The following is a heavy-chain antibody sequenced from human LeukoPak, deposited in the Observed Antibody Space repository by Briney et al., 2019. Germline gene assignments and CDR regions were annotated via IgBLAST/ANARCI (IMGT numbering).Heavy chain of an antibody. J-gene: IGHJ4*02. CDR1: GYTFTSYY. D-gene: IGHD3-10*01. CDR3: ARGPFGSGSFLDY. Sequence: ASVKVSCKASGYTFTSYYMHWVRQAGGQGLEWMGWMNPNSGDTGYTQKFQGRVAMTRSTSITTAYMELTSLRSEDTAVYYCARGPFGSGSFLDYWGQGTLVTVSS. CDR2: MNPNSGDT. V-gene: IGHV1-8*02.